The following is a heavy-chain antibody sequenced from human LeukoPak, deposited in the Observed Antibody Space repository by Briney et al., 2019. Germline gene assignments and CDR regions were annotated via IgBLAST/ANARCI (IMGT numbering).Heavy chain of an antibody. CDR3: ARRNTAMVAGLDY. V-gene: IGHV1-8*01. D-gene: IGHD5-18*01. CDR2: VTPNSGNT. J-gene: IGHJ4*02. CDR1: GYTFTTYD. Sequence: GASVKVSCKASGYTFTTYDINWVRQATGQGLEWMGWVTPNSGNTGYAQKFQGRVTMTRNTSISTAFMELSGLRSEDTAVYFCARRNTAMVAGLDYWGQGSLVTVSS.